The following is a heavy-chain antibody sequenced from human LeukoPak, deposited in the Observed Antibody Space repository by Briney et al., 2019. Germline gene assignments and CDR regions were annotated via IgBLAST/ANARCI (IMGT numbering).Heavy chain of an antibody. CDR2: IYPGDSDT. D-gene: IGHD3-22*01. CDR1: GYSFTSCW. J-gene: IGHJ4*02. CDR3: ARANEDYYDSSGYYDNLDY. Sequence: GESLKISCKGSGYSFTSCWIGWVRQMPGKGLAWMGIIYPGDSDTRYSPSFQGQVIISADKSISTAYLQWSSLKASDTAMYYCARANEDYYDSSGYYDNLDYWGQGTLVTVSS. V-gene: IGHV5-51*01.